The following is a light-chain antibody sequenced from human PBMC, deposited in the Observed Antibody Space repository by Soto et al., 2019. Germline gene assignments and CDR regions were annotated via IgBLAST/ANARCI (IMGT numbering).Light chain of an antibody. CDR1: QTITASY. V-gene: IGKV3-20*01. CDR2: GAS. CDR3: QQYGSSPRT. J-gene: IGKJ1*01. Sequence: EIVLTQSPSIMYLSSGERATISCRASQTITASYLAWYQQKPGQAPRLLIYGASVRATGIPDRFSGSGSGTGFTLTISRVEHEDFAVYYCQQYGSSPRTVGQGTKVEIK.